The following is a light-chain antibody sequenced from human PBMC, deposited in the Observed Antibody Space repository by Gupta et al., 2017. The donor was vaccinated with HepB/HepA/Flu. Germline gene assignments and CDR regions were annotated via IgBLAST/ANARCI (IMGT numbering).Light chain of an antibody. Sequence: QSVLSQPPPMSGTPGQWVTISCSGVSSYVGSNYVSWYQQVPATAPRLLICSHKRRPSGVPDRFSGAKYAATASLATSGLRSGDEADYYCAASDDSRSGWVFGGGTKLTVL. CDR1: SSYVGSNY. CDR2: SHK. CDR3: AASDDSRSGWV. J-gene: IGLJ3*02. V-gene: IGLV1-47*02.